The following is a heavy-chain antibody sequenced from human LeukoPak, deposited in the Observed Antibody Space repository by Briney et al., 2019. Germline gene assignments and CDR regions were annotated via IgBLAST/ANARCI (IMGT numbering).Heavy chain of an antibody. Sequence: SETLSLTCTVSGDSISSSSFYWGWIRQPPGKGLEWIGSVFYSGSAFYNPSLKSRLTISVDTSKNQFSLRLSSVTAADTSVYYCAREGYCTSTTCYGDSWGQGTLVTVSS. J-gene: IGHJ4*02. CDR2: VFYSGSA. D-gene: IGHD2-2*01. CDR1: GDSISSSSFY. V-gene: IGHV4-39*07. CDR3: AREGYCTSTTCYGDS.